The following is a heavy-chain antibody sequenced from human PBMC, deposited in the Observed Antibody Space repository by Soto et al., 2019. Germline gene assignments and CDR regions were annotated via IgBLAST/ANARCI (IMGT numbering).Heavy chain of an antibody. CDR2: INPNSGGT. CDR1: GYTFTGYY. J-gene: IGHJ3*02. Sequence: GASVKVSCKASGYTFTGYYMHWVRQAPVQGLEWMGLINPNSGGTNYAQKFQGWVNMTRDTFISTAYMELSRLRSDDTAVYYCARESINIVVVVADNGSTVTTPDAFDIWGQGTMVTVSS. V-gene: IGHV1-2*04. D-gene: IGHD2-15*01. CDR3: ARESINIVVVVADNGSTVTTPDAFDI.